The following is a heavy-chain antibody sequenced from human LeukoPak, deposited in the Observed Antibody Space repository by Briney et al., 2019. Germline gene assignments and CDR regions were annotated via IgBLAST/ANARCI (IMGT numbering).Heavy chain of an antibody. CDR1: GGSISSYY. Sequence: PSETLSLTCTVSGGSISSYYWSWIRQPAGKGLEWIGRIYTSGSTNYNPSLKSRVTMSVDTSKNQFSLKLSSVTAADTAVYYCARVGAGPAAGHYWYFDLWGRGTLVTVSS. D-gene: IGHD6-13*01. V-gene: IGHV4-4*07. CDR2: IYTSGST. J-gene: IGHJ2*01. CDR3: ARVGAGPAAGHYWYFDL.